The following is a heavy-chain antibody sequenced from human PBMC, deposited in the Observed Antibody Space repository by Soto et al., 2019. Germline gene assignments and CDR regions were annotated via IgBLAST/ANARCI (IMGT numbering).Heavy chain of an antibody. J-gene: IGHJ4*02. Sequence: EVQLVESGGGLVKPGGSLRLSCAASGFIFSSYTMNWVRQSPGKGLEWVSSISASSTYMYYADSLKGRFTISRCNAYNLRYLQMNSLRAEDPAVYYCARGWIREPWMDWGQGTLVTIS. CDR2: ISASSTYM. CDR1: GFIFSSYT. V-gene: IGHV3-21*01. D-gene: IGHD5-12*01. CDR3: ARGWIREPWMD.